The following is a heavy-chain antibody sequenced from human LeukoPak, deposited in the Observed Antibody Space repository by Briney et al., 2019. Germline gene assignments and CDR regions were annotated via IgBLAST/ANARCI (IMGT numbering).Heavy chain of an antibody. D-gene: IGHD3-22*01. J-gene: IGHJ4*02. Sequence: PSETLSLTCAVYGGSFSGYYWSWIRQPPGKGLEWIGEINHSGSTNYNPSLKSRVTISVDTSKNQFSLKLSSVTAADTAVYYCARVHISGYYYAVRYYFDYWGQGTLVTVSS. CDR2: INHSGST. V-gene: IGHV4-34*01. CDR3: ARVHISGYYYAVRYYFDY. CDR1: GGSFSGYY.